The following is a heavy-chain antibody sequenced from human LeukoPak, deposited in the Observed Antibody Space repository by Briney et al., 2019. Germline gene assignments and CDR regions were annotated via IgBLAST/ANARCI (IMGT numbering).Heavy chain of an antibody. CDR2: IYSSGST. CDR1: GGSIRSSGYY. J-gene: IGHJ4*02. V-gene: IGHV4-39*01. CDR3: ASRSDDRSLYYFDY. D-gene: IGHD3-22*01. Sequence: PSETLSLTCTVSGGSIRSSGYYWGWIRQPPGKGLEWIGSIYSSGSTYYNPSLKSRVTISVDTSKSQFSLKLRSVTAADTAVYYCASRSDDRSLYYFDYWGQGTLVTVSS.